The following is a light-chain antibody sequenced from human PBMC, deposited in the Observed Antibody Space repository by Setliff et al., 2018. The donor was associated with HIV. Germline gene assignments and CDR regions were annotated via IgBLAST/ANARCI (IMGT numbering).Light chain of an antibody. CDR2: EVD. CDR1: SSNVGNYNL. CDR3: AAWDASVSGVL. J-gene: IGLJ2*01. V-gene: IGLV2-14*02. Sequence: QSVLTQPASVSGSPGQSITISCTGTSSNVGNYNLVSWYQQHPGNAPKLIVYEVDKRPSGVSSRFSGSKSGNTASLAISGLRSEDEADYYCAAWDASVSGVLFGGGTK.